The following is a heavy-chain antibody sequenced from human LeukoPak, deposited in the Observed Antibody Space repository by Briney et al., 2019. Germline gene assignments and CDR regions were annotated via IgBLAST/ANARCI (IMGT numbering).Heavy chain of an antibody. J-gene: IGHJ3*02. V-gene: IGHV3-30*03. CDR3: ARDYYGSGSYGAFDI. CDR1: GFTFSSYG. CDR2: ISYDGSNK. D-gene: IGHD3-10*01. Sequence: GRSLRLSCAASGFTFSSYGMHWVRQAPSKGLEWVAVISYDGSNKYYADSVKGRFTISRDNSKNTLYLQMNSLRAEDTAVYYCARDYYGSGSYGAFDIWGQGTVVTVSS.